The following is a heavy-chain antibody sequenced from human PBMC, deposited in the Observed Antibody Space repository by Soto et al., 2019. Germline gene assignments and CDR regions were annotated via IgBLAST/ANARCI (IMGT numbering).Heavy chain of an antibody. Sequence: QVQLQESGPGLVEPSQTLSLTCTVSGDSISSDGFYWSWIRQHPRRGLEWLGYIYYSGSTYYNPSLKNRVSISVDTSKNHFSLKLSSVTAADTAVYYCASGRTYYYGSGSNGFDFWGQGTLVAVS. CDR1: GDSISSDGFY. CDR3: ASGRTYYYGSGSNGFDF. V-gene: IGHV4-31*03. D-gene: IGHD3-10*01. J-gene: IGHJ4*02. CDR2: IYYSGST.